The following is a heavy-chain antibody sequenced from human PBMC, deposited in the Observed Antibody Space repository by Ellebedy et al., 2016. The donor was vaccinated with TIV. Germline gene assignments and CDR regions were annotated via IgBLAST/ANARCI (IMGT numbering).Heavy chain of an antibody. V-gene: IGHV3-74*01. J-gene: IGHJ4*02. Sequence: GESLKISCAASGFTFSSYWMHWVRQAPGKGLVWVSRINSDGSSTSYADSVKGRFTISRDNAKNTLYLQMNSLRAEDTAVYYCARDRNYYGSGSPDYWGQGTLVTVSS. CDR2: INSDGSST. CDR3: ARDRNYYGSGSPDY. CDR1: GFTFSSYW. D-gene: IGHD3-10*01.